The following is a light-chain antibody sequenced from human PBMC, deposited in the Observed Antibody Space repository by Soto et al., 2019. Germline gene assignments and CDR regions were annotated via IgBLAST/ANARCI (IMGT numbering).Light chain of an antibody. CDR1: SSDVGGYNY. V-gene: IGLV2-14*01. Sequence: LTQPASVSGSPGQSIPISCTGTSSDVGGYNYVSWYQQHPGKAPKLMIYDVSNRPSGVSNRFSGSKSGNTASLTISGLQAEDEADYYCSSYTSSSTFFGTGTKVTVL. CDR3: SSYTSSSTF. CDR2: DVS. J-gene: IGLJ1*01.